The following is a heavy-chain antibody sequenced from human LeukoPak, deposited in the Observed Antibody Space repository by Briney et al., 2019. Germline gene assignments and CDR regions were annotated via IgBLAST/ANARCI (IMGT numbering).Heavy chain of an antibody. D-gene: IGHD3-16*01. Sequence: GGSLRLSCAASGFTFNHYGMNWVRQAPGKGLEWVSSISGSGITIYYADSVKGRFTISRDNAKNSLYLQMNSLRGEDTAVYYCATDLITPYYYYYYMDVWGKGTTVTISS. CDR3: ATDLITPYYYYYYMDV. J-gene: IGHJ6*03. CDR1: GFTFNHYG. CDR2: ISGSGITI. V-gene: IGHV3-48*03.